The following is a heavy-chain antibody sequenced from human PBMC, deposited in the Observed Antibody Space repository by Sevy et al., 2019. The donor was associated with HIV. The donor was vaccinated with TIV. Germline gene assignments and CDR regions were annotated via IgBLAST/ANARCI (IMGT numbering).Heavy chain of an antibody. V-gene: IGHV3-48*03. CDR1: GYTFSSYD. CDR3: TRNGGAFDNGFDP. CDR2: ISSSGSSI. J-gene: IGHJ5*02. D-gene: IGHD2-8*01. Sequence: GGSLRLSCTASGYTFSSYDMNWVRQAPGKGLEWVSKISSSGSSIYYADSVKGRFTISRDNAKNSLNLQMNSRRAEDTAVYYCTRNGGAFDNGFDPWGQGTLVTVSS.